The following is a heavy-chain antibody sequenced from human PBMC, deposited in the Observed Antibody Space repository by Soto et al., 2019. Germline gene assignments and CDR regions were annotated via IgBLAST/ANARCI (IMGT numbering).Heavy chain of an antibody. Sequence: GSLRLSCAASGFTFSSYAMHWVRQAPGKGLEWVAVISYDGSNKYYADSVKGRFTISRDNSKNTLYLQMNSLRAEDTAVYYCARAQHYYDSSGSDFDYWGQGTLVTVSS. CDR1: GFTFSSYA. J-gene: IGHJ4*02. CDR3: ARAQHYYDSSGSDFDY. D-gene: IGHD3-22*01. CDR2: ISYDGSNK. V-gene: IGHV3-30-3*01.